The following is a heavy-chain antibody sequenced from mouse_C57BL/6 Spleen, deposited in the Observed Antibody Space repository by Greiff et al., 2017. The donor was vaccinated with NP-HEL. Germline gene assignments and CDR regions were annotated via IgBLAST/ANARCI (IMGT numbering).Heavy chain of an antibody. J-gene: IGHJ3*01. CDR1: GFTFSDYY. V-gene: IGHV5-12*01. CDR3: ARQGVTTTPFAY. Sequence: EVQVVESGGGLVQPGGSLKLSCAASGFTFSDYYMYWVRQTPEKRLEWVAYISNGGGSTYYPDTVKGRFTISRDNAKNTLYLQMSRLKSEDTAMYYCARQGVTTTPFAYWGQGTLVTVSA. D-gene: IGHD2-2*01. CDR2: ISNGGGST.